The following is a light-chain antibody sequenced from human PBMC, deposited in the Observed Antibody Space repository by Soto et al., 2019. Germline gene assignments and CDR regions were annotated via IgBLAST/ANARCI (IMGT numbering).Light chain of an antibody. CDR2: KES. J-gene: IGKJ1*01. CDR3: QHYNSYSEA. V-gene: IGKV1-5*03. Sequence: DIQMTQSPSTLCGSVVHIVTTTCRPSPTISGWWAWYQQEAGKARKFLIYKESTLKSGVSSRFSGSGSGTEFTFTISSLQPDDFATYYSQHYNSYSEAFGQVTKVDIK. CDR1: PTISGW.